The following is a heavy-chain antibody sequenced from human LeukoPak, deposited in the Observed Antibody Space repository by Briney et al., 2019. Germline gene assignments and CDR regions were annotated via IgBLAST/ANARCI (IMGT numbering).Heavy chain of an antibody. D-gene: IGHD2-15*01. Sequence: NPSETLSLTCSVSGGSISSSSYYWGWIRQSPGQGLEWIGSMYYRGTIYENSSLKSRLTLSIDTSNNQFSLKLTSVTAADTAVYYCAREHSRSVVAGSRPDLWGQGLLVTVFS. CDR3: AREHSRSVVAGSRPDL. CDR2: MYYRGTI. J-gene: IGHJ4*02. CDR1: GGSISSSSYY. V-gene: IGHV4-39*02.